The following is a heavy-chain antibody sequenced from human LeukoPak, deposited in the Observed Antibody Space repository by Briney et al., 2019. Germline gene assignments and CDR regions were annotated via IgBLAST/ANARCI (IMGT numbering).Heavy chain of an antibody. CDR1: GFTVSSNY. CDR3: ARGEGLAARLWFDP. V-gene: IGHV3-53*01. J-gene: IGHJ5*02. Sequence: GGSLRFSCAASGFTVSSNYMSWVRQAPGKGLEWVSVIYSGGSTYYADSVKGRFTISRDNSKNTLYLQMNSLRAEDTAVYYCARGEGLAARLWFDPWGQGTLVTVSS. CDR2: IYSGGST. D-gene: IGHD6-6*01.